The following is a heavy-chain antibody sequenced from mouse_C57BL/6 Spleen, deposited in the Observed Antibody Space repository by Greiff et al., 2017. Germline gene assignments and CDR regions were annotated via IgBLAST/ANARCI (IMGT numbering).Heavy chain of an antibody. Sequence: VQRVESGPGLVAPSQSLSITCTVSGFSLTSSGVSWVRQPPGKGLEWLGVIWGDGSTNYHSALISRLSISKDNTKRQVFLKLNSLQADDTATYYGAKQRYYGHFDVWGTGTTVTVSS. CDR2: IWGDGST. D-gene: IGHD1-1*02. CDR3: AKQRYYGHFDV. CDR1: GFSLTSSG. J-gene: IGHJ1*03. V-gene: IGHV2-3*01.